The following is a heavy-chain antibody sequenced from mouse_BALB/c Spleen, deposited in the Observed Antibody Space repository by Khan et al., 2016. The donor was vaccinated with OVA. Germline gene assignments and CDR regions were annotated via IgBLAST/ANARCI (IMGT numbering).Heavy chain of an antibody. Sequence: VQLKESGPGLVKPSQSLSLTCTVTGYSITSDYAWNWIRQFPGNKLEWMGYISYSGRTSYNPSLKSRISITRNTSKHQFFMQLNSVTTEDTASYYCARAVTNTTVVATDFDDWGQRTTLTVSS. J-gene: IGHJ2*01. CDR2: ISYSGRT. CDR3: ARAVTNTTVVATDFDD. V-gene: IGHV3-2*02. D-gene: IGHD1-1*01. CDR1: GYSITSDYA.